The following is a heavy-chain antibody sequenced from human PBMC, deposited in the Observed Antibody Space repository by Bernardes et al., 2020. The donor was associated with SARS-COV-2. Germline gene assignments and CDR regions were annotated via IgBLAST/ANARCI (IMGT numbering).Heavy chain of an antibody. Sequence: GESLKISCKGSGYNFANYWIGWVRQMPGKGLEWMGIIYPGDSDIRYNPSFQGLVTISADKSISTAYLQWSSLKASDTAMYYCARHAPYYYSSGIYFLDYWGQGSLVTVSS. D-gene: IGHD3-10*01. J-gene: IGHJ4*02. CDR2: IYPGDSDI. CDR1: GYNFANYW. V-gene: IGHV5-51*01. CDR3: ARHAPYYYSSGIYFLDY.